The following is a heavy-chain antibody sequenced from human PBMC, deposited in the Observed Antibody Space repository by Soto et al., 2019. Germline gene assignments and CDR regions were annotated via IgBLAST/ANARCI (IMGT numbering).Heavy chain of an antibody. CDR1: GFTFSDFG. V-gene: IGHV3-30*03. CDR2: ISFEGSNK. CDR3: ARDLTDYNYEYKFAF. D-gene: IGHD4-4*01. Sequence: GGSLRLSCAASGFTFSDFGMHWVRQSPGKGLEWVAVISFEGSNKYFAESVKGRFTISRDDSKNTVYLQMNSLRPEDTAVYFCARDLTDYNYEYKFAFWGQGTPVTVSS. J-gene: IGHJ4*02.